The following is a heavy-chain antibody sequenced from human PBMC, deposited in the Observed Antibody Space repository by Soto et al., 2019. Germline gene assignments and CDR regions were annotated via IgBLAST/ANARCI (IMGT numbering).Heavy chain of an antibody. D-gene: IGHD4-17*01. CDR3: ARGPHGENAYNFDI. CDR2: IIPILGIA. Sequence: SVKVSCKASGGTFSSYTISWVRQAPGQGLEWMGRIIPILGIANYAQKFQGRVTITADKSTSTAYMELSSLRSEDTAVYYCARGPHGENAYNFDIWGQGTMVTVSS. CDR1: GGTFSSYT. J-gene: IGHJ3*02. V-gene: IGHV1-69*02.